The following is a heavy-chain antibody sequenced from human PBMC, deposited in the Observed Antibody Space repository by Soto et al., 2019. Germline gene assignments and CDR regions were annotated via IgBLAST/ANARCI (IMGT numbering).Heavy chain of an antibody. CDR3: ARDSGRGGDCSS. V-gene: IGHV3-74*01. D-gene: IGHD2-21*01. J-gene: IGHJ5*02. CDR1: GFTCGSYW. Sequence: EVPLVESGGGLVQPGGSLRLSCAASGFTCGSYWMHWVRQAPGKGLLWVSRITPDGSGISYADSVKGRFTISRDNAKNTLYRQMNGLRDEDTAVYYWARDSGRGGDCSSWGQGTLVTVAS. CDR2: ITPDGSGI.